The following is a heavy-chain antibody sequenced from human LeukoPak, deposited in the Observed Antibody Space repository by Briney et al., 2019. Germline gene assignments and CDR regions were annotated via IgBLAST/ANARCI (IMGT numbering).Heavy chain of an antibody. Sequence: KPGGSLRLSCAASGFTFSSYSMNWVRQAPGKGLKWVSSISSSSSYIYYADSVKGRFTISRDNAKNSLYLQMNSLRAEDTAVYYCAKAEGYDILTGLDYWGQGTLVTVSS. CDR3: AKAEGYDILTGLDY. D-gene: IGHD3-9*01. J-gene: IGHJ4*02. CDR1: GFTFSSYS. CDR2: ISSSSSYI. V-gene: IGHV3-21*01.